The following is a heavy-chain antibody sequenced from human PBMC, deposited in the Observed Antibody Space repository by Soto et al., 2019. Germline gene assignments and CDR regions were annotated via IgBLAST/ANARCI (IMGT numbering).Heavy chain of an antibody. CDR2: IYYSGST. CDR1: GGSISSYY. J-gene: IGHJ6*02. D-gene: IGHD6-13*01. Sequence: SETLSLTCTVSGGSISSYYWSWIRQPPGKGLEWIGYIYYSGSTYYNPSLKSRVTISADTSKNQFSLKLSSVTAVDTAVYYCARVGGSSWYYYYYGMDVWGQGTTVTVSS. V-gene: IGHV4-59*01. CDR3: ARVGGSSWYYYYYGMDV.